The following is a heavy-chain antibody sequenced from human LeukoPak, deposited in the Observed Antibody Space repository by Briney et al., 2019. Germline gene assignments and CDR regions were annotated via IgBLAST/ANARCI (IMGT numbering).Heavy chain of an antibody. V-gene: IGHV1-18*01. CDR3: ARHGNALTHSEYFDY. CDR2: ISNHNVNT. J-gene: IGHJ4*02. D-gene: IGHD1-26*01. Sequence: ASVKASCKTSGYTFNTYAISWVRQAPGQGLEWMGWISNHNVNTNSAQKLQGRVTITKDTSTSTAYLDLQSLRSDDTAIYYCARHGNALTHSEYFDYWGQGTLITVSS. CDR1: GYTFNTYA.